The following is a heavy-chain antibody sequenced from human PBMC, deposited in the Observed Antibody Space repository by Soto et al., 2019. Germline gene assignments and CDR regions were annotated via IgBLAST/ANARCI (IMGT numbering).Heavy chain of an antibody. J-gene: IGHJ4*02. CDR3: AKAFTSGWSR. V-gene: IGHV3-9*01. D-gene: IGHD6-19*01. CDR1: GFTFDDYA. CDR2: ISWNSGSI. Sequence: SLRLSCAASGFTFDDYAMHWVRQAPGKGLEWVSGISWNSGSIGYADSVKGRFTISRDNAKNSLYPQMNSLRAEDTALYYCAKAFTSGWSRWGQGTLVTVSS.